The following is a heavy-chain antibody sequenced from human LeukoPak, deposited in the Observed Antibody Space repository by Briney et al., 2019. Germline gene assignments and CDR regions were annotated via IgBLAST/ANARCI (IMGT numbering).Heavy chain of an antibody. V-gene: IGHV3-30*03. Sequence: GGSLRLSCAASGFIFRSYGMHWVRQAPGKGLEWVAVISYDGSNKYYADSVKGRFTISRDNSKNTLYLQMNSLKTEDTAVYYCTVLRYFDWTGRGYYFDYWGQGTLVTVSS. CDR2: ISYDGSNK. CDR3: TVLRYFDWTGRGYYFDY. J-gene: IGHJ4*02. D-gene: IGHD3-9*01. CDR1: GFIFRSYG.